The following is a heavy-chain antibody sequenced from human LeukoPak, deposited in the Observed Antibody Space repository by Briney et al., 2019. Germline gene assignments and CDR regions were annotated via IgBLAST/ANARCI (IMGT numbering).Heavy chain of an antibody. CDR3: ARVSYDSSGYLAFDY. V-gene: IGHV4-59*01. D-gene: IGHD3-22*01. Sequence: SETLSLTCTVSGGSIRSFYWSWIRQPPGKGLEWIGHIYYSGSPNYKPSLKSRVTISVDTSKNQFSLKLSSVTAADTAVYYCARVSYDSSGYLAFDYWGQGTLVTVSS. CDR1: GGSIRSFY. CDR2: IYYSGSP. J-gene: IGHJ4*02.